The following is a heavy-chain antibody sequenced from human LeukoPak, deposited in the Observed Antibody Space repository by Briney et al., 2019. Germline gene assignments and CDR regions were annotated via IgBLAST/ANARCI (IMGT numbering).Heavy chain of an antibody. V-gene: IGHV3-23*01. CDR3: AKARVGRLREVVVAASGMDV. D-gene: IGHD2-15*01. J-gene: IGHJ6*02. CDR1: RFTFNNYG. Sequence: GGSLRLSCAASRFTFNNYGMSWVRQAPRKGVEWVSGLSPWGTNADYADSVKGRFTISRDNSKNTLYLQMNSLRAEDTAVYYCAKARVGRLREVVVAASGMDVWGQGTTVTVSS. CDR2: LSPWGTNA.